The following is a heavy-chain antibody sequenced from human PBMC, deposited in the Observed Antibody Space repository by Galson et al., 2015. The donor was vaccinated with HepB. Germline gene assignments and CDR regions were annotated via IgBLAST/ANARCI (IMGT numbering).Heavy chain of an antibody. D-gene: IGHD3-3*01. Sequence: SLRLSCAASGFTFRTYGMHWVRQAPGKGLEWVAVISFDGSNDYYADSVKGRFTISRDNSKNTLYLQMNSLRTEDTAVYYCAKDRKVPELLLFVPPSGGDMDVWGKGTTVTVSS. CDR3: AKDRKVPELLLFVPPSGGDMDV. CDR2: ISFDGSND. V-gene: IGHV3-30*18. CDR1: GFTFRTYG. J-gene: IGHJ6*03.